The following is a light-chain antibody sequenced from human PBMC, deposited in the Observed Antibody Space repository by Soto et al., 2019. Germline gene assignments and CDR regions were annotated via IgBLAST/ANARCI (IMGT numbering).Light chain of an antibody. J-gene: IGKJ1*01. CDR2: AAS. CDR1: QGISTY. Sequence: IQLTQSPSSLSASIGDRVTITCRAGQGISTYLAWYQQKPRKAPELLIFAASSLQSGVPSRFSGSGSGTDFTLTISSLQPEDFATYYCQQSGDTPPWTFGQGTKVDIK. V-gene: IGKV1-39*01. CDR3: QQSGDTPPWT.